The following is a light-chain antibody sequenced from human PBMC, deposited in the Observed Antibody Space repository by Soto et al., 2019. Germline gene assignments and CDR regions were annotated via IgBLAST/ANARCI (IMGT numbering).Light chain of an antibody. Sequence: EIGMTQSPATLSVTPGERATLSCRASQSVSSNLAWYQQKPGQAPRLLIYGASSRATGIPDRFSGSGSGTDFTLTISRLEPEDFAVYYCQQYGSSAWTFGQGTKVDVK. V-gene: IGKV3-20*01. CDR2: GAS. CDR3: QQYGSSAWT. CDR1: QSVSSN. J-gene: IGKJ1*01.